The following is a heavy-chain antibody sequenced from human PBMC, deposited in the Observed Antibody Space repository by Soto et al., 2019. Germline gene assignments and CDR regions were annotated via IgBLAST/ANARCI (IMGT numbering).Heavy chain of an antibody. V-gene: IGHV4-39*01. Sequence: ASETLSLTWTVSGGSISSSSYYWGWIRQPPGKGLEWIGYIYYSGSPYYNPSLKSRVTISVDTSKNQFSLKLSSVTAADTAVYYCAVPAASVAGASGSYYYYGMDVWGQGTTVTVSS. CDR2: IYYSGSP. J-gene: IGHJ6*02. CDR1: GGSISSSSYY. D-gene: IGHD6-19*01. CDR3: AVPAASVAGASGSYYYYGMDV.